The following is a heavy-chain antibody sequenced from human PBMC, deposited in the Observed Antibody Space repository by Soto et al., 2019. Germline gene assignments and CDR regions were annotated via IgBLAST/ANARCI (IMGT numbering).Heavy chain of an antibody. V-gene: IGHV3-33*01. CDR1: GFTFSSYD. D-gene: IGHD6-19*01. CDR3: ARSFRQWLVDS. CDR2: IWYDGSNK. J-gene: IGHJ4*02. Sequence: GGSLRLSCAASGFTFSSYDMHWVRQAPGKGLEWVGIIWYDGSNKYYADSVKGRFTISRDNSKNTLYLEVNSLRPDDTAVYYCARSFRQWLVDSWGQGALVTVSS.